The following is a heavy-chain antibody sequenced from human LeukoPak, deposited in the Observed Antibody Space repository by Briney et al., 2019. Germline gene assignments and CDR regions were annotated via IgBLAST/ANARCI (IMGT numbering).Heavy chain of an antibody. V-gene: IGHV4-59*01. Sequence: PSETLSLTCTVSGGSISSYYWSWIRQPPGKGLEWIGYIYYSGSTNYNPSLKSRVTISVDTSKNQFSLKLSSVTAADPAVYYCARVRGYSYGFDYWGQGTLVTVSS. CDR3: ARVRGYSYGFDY. J-gene: IGHJ4*02. CDR1: GGSISSYY. D-gene: IGHD5-18*01. CDR2: IYYSGST.